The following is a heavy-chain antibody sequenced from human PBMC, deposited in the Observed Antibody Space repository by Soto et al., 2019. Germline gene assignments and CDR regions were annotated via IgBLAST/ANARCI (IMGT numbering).Heavy chain of an antibody. Sequence: GGSLRLSCAASGFTFSDYYMSWVRQAPGKGLEWVSAISGSGGSTYYADSVKGRFTISRDNSKNTLYLQMNSLRAEDTAVYYCAKDVDIVVVPAAPNDAFDIWGQGTMVTVSS. J-gene: IGHJ3*02. CDR1: GFTFSDYY. CDR2: ISGSGGST. D-gene: IGHD2-2*01. V-gene: IGHV3-23*01. CDR3: AKDVDIVVVPAAPNDAFDI.